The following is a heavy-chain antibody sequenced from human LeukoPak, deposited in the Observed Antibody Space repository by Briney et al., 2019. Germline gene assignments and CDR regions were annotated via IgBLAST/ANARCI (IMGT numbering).Heavy chain of an antibody. CDR1: GFTVSSKY. J-gene: IGHJ5*02. D-gene: IGHD2-15*01. CDR2: INSGGST. V-gene: IGHV3-66*01. CDR3: AKEGQYCSGGSCYTNWFDP. Sequence: GGSLRLSCAASGFTVSSKYMSWVRQAPGKGLEWASVINSGGSTYYADSVKGRFTISRDNSKNTLYLQMNSLRAEDTAVYYCAKEGQYCSGGSCYTNWFDPWGQGTLVTVSS.